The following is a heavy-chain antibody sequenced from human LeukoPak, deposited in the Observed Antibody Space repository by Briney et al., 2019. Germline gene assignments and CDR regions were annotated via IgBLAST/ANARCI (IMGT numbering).Heavy chain of an antibody. Sequence: GASVMVSCKASGYSFTGYCIHWVRQAPGHGLEWMGRINPNSGGTNYAQNFQARITMTRDTSISTAYMEVRGLTSDDTAIFYCLRYNPSSLYLDYWGQGTLVTVSS. J-gene: IGHJ4*02. CDR3: LRYNPSSLYLDY. D-gene: IGHD6-6*01. CDR2: INPNSGGT. V-gene: IGHV1-2*06. CDR1: GYSFTGYC.